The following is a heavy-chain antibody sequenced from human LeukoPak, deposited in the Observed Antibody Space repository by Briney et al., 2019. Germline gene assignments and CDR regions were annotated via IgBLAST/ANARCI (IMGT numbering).Heavy chain of an antibody. V-gene: IGHV6-1*01. Sequence: TSQTLSLTCALSGDILSSNSAAWNWVTQSPSRGLEWLGRTYYRSKLYNDYAVSVKSRITINQDTSKNQFSLQLNSVTPEDTAVYYCARGGSIAAAGPLDYWGQGTLVTVSS. CDR3: ARGGSIAAAGPLDY. CDR2: TYYRSKLYN. CDR1: GDILSSNSAA. D-gene: IGHD6-13*01. J-gene: IGHJ4*02.